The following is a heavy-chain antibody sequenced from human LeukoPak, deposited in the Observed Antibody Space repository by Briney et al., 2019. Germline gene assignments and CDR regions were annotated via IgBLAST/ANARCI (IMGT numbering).Heavy chain of an antibody. D-gene: IGHD6-19*01. V-gene: IGHV1-69*04. CDR3: ARDRGYSSDLKLNYYYYYGMDV. Sequence: SVKVSCKASGGTFSSYAISWVRQAPGQGLEWMGRIIPILGIANYAQKFQGRVTITADKSTSTAYMELSSLRSEDTAVYYCARDRGYSSDLKLNYYYYYGMDVWGQGTTVTVSS. J-gene: IGHJ6*02. CDR1: GGTFSSYA. CDR2: IIPILGIA.